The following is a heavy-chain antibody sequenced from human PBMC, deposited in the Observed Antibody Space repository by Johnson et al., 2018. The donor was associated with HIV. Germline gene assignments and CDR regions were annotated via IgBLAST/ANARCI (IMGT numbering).Heavy chain of an antibody. CDR2: ISSSGGIR. V-gene: IGHV3-11*01. J-gene: IGHJ3*02. D-gene: IGHD1-26*01. CDR3: AKDMGRYSGSYGNYDAFDI. Sequence: QVQLVESGGGLVKPGGSLRVSCAASGFKFKDYYMSWIRQAPGKGLEWISYISSSGGIRYYADSVKGRFTISRDNSKNSLYLQMNSLRTEDTALYYCAKDMGRYSGSYGNYDAFDIWGQGTMVTVSS. CDR1: GFKFKDYY.